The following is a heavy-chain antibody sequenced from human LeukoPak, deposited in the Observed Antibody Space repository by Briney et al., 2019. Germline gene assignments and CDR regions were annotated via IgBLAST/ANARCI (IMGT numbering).Heavy chain of an antibody. Sequence: SETLSLTCTVSGGSISGYYWSWIRRPPGKGLEWIGHIYYSGSADYNASLKSRAAMFVDTSKNEFSLTLRSVTAADTAVYYCARVGDSSGYSVLDSWGQGTLVTVSS. CDR2: IYYSGSA. CDR3: ARVGDSSGYSVLDS. D-gene: IGHD3-22*01. CDR1: GGSISGYY. J-gene: IGHJ4*02. V-gene: IGHV4-59*01.